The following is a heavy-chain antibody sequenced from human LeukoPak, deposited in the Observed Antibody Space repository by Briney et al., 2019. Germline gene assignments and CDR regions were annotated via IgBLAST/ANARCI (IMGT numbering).Heavy chain of an antibody. D-gene: IGHD6-13*01. J-gene: IGHJ3*02. CDR2: IIPIFGTA. CDR1: GGTFSIYA. V-gene: IGHV1-69*13. CDR3: ARDQQYDLYAFDI. Sequence: ASVTVSCTASGGTFSIYAISWVRQAPGQGLEWMGGIIPIFGTANYAQKFQGRVTITADESTSTAYMELSSLRSEDTAVYYCARDQQYDLYAFDIWGQGTMVTVSS.